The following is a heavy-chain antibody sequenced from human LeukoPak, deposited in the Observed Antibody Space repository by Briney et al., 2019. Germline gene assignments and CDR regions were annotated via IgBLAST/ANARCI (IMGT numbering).Heavy chain of an antibody. CDR2: ISAYNGNT. J-gene: IGHJ4*02. CDR3: VIALYSGSYSSFDY. V-gene: IGHV1-18*01. D-gene: IGHD1-26*01. CDR1: GYTFTSYG. Sequence: ASVKVSCKASGYTFTSYGISWVRQAPGQGLEWMGWISAYNGNTNYAQKLQGRVTMTTDTSTSTAYMELRSLRSDDTAVYYCVIALYSGSYSSFDYWGQGTLVTVSS.